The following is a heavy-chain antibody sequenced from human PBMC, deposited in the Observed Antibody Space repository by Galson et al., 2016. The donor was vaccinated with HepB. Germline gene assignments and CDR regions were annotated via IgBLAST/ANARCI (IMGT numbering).Heavy chain of an antibody. Sequence: SLRLSCAASGFVVSTKYMSWVRQASGKGLEWVSVIYSDGSAYYADSVKGRFTISRDISKNMVDLQMNNLRAEDTAVYYCAREKGYLTNWFFDLWGRGTLVTVSS. V-gene: IGHV3-66*02. CDR1: GFVVSTKY. CDR2: IYSDGSA. CDR3: AREKGYLTNWFFDL. J-gene: IGHJ2*01. D-gene: IGHD3-16*02.